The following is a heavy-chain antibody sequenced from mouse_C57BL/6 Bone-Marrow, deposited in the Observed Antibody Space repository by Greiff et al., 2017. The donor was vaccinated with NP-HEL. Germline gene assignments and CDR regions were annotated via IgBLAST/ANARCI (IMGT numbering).Heavy chain of an antibody. V-gene: IGHV1-26*01. D-gene: IGHD1-1*01. J-gene: IGHJ2*01. Sequence: VQLQQSGPELVKPGASVKISCKASGYTFTDYYMNWVKQSHGKSLEWIGDINPNNGGTSYNQKFKGKATLTVDKSSSTAYMELRSLTSEDSAVYYCARNGLRPDYWGQGTTLTVSS. CDR2: INPNNGGT. CDR1: GYTFTDYY. CDR3: ARNGLRPDY.